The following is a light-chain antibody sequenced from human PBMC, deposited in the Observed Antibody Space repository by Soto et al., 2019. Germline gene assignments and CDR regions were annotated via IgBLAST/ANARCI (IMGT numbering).Light chain of an antibody. CDR3: QEASRIPIT. Sequence: DIQMTQSPSSVSASVGDRVTITCRASQDISTWLAWYQQKPGKAPNLLIYAASTLQSGVPSRFSGSGSGTDFTLTISSLQPEDFGTYYCQEASRIPITFGQGTRREIK. CDR1: QDISTW. V-gene: IGKV1-12*01. CDR2: AAS. J-gene: IGKJ5*01.